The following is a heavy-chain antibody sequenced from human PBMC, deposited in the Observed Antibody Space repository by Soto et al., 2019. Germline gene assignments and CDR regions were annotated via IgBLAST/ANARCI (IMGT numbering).Heavy chain of an antibody. CDR2: ISYDGSNK. V-gene: IGHV3-30*18. J-gene: IGHJ4*02. D-gene: IGHD6-13*01. Sequence: GGSLRLSCAASGFTFSSYGMHWVRQAPGKGLEWVAVISYDGSNKYYADSVKGRFTISRGNSKNTLYLQMDSLRAEDTAVYYCAKDPSRAGAGIFDYWGQGTLVTVSS. CDR1: GFTFSSYG. CDR3: AKDPSRAGAGIFDY.